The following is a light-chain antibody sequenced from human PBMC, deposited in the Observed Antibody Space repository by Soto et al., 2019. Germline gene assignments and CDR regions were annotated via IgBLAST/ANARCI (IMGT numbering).Light chain of an antibody. V-gene: IGKV3-11*01. CDR1: ESVSSY. CDR3: QQRSNWPPALT. Sequence: IVLTQSPATLSLSPGERATLSCRASESVSSYLAWHQQKPGQAPRLLIYDTSNRATGIPARFSGSGSGTVFTLTISSLEPEDFAVYYCQQRSNWPPALTFGGGTKVEIK. CDR2: DTS. J-gene: IGKJ4*01.